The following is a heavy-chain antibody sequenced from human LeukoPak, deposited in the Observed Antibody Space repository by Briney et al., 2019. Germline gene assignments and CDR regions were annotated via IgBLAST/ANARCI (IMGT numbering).Heavy chain of an antibody. Sequence: SETLSLTCTVSGGSISSGSYYWSWIRQPAGKGLEWIGRIYTSGSTNYNPSLKSRVTISVDTSKNQFSLKLSSVTAADTAVYYCARGRKTAVFSFVDNWGQGTLVTVSS. D-gene: IGHD3-10*01. CDR2: IYTSGST. V-gene: IGHV4-61*02. J-gene: IGHJ4*02. CDR3: ARGRKTAVFSFVDN. CDR1: GGSISSGSYY.